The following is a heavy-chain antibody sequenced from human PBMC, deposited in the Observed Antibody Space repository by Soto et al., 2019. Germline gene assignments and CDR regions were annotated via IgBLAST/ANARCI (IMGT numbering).Heavy chain of an antibody. J-gene: IGHJ3*02. D-gene: IGHD4-17*01. CDR2: IYYSGST. CDR1: GGSISSGDYY. V-gene: IGHV4-30-4*01. CDR3: AGTYGDYVIGAFDI. Sequence: QVQLQESGPGLVKPSQTLSLTCTVSGGSISSGDYYWSWIRQPPGKGLEGIGYIYYSGSTYYNPSLKGRVTXXVXTXXNQFSLKLSSVTAADTAVYYCAGTYGDYVIGAFDIWGQGTMVTVSS.